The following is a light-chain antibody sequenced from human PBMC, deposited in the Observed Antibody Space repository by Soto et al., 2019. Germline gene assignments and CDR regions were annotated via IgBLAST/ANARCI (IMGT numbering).Light chain of an antibody. CDR2: ENN. V-gene: IGLV1-51*02. Sequence: QSVLTQPPSVSAAPGRKVTISCSGSSSNIGNNYASWYQQLPGTAPKLLIYENNKRPSGIPDRFSGSKSDKSATLGITGRHTGDEADYYCGTWDSSLNTWVFGGGTKLTVL. J-gene: IGLJ3*02. CDR1: SSNIGNNY. CDR3: GTWDSSLNTWV.